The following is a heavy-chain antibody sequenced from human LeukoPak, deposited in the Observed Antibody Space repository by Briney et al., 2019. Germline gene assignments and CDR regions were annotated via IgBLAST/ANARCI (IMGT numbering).Heavy chain of an antibody. CDR3: ARAPTRYGSGSADYYYYGMDV. J-gene: IGHJ6*04. Sequence: SQTLSLTCAVSGGSLSSGGYSWSWLRQPPGTGLEWIGYIHHGGSTSYNPSLRSRPTISVDRSKNQFSLKLSSMTAADTAVYYCARAPTRYGSGSADYYYYGMDVWGKGTTVTVSS. D-gene: IGHD3-10*01. CDR2: IHHGGST. CDR1: GGSLSSGGYS. V-gene: IGHV4-30-2*01.